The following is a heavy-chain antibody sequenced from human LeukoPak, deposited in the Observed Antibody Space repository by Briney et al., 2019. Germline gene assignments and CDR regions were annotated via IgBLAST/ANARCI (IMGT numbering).Heavy chain of an antibody. J-gene: IGHJ4*02. CDR2: ISDSGGGT. Sequence: GGSLRLSCAASGFTFSSYVMNWVRQAPGKGLEWVSGISDSGGGTYYADSVKGRFTISRDNSKNTLYLQMNGLRAEDTAVYYCAKLPGRAADYWGQGTLVTVSS. CDR3: AKLPGRAADY. CDR1: GFTFSSYV. V-gene: IGHV3-23*01.